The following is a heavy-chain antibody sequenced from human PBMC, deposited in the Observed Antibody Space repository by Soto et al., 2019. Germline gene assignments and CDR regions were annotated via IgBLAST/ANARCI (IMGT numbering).Heavy chain of an antibody. J-gene: IGHJ6*02. CDR2: IIPIFGTA. CDR3: ARGVGGYYGSGSYYYYGMDV. Sequence: RASVKVSCKASGGTFSSYAISWVRQAPGQGLEWMGGIIPIFGTANYAQKFQGRVTITADKSTSTAYMELSSLRSEDTAVYYCARGVGGYYGSGSYYYYGMDVWGQGTTVTVSS. CDR1: GGTFSSYA. D-gene: IGHD3-10*01. V-gene: IGHV1-69*06.